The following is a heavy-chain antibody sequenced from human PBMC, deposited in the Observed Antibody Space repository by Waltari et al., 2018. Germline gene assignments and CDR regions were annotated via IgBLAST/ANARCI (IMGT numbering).Heavy chain of an antibody. D-gene: IGHD6-25*01. J-gene: IGHJ4*02. CDR3: AHRLNQAEDFDY. Sequence: SPSLKSRLTITKDTSKNQVVLTMTNMDPVDTATYYCAHRLNQAEDFDYWGQGTLVTVSS. V-gene: IGHV2-5*01.